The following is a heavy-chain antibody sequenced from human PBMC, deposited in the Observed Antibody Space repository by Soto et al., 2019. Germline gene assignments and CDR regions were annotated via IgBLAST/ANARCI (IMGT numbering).Heavy chain of an antibody. CDR1: GFTFSDYY. D-gene: IGHD3-10*01. Sequence: PGGSLRLSCAASGFTFSDYYMSWIRQAPGKGLEWVSYISSSGSTIYYADSVKGRFTISRDNAKNSLYLQMNSLRAEDTAVYYCAREGGRWFGELDTLNYYGMDVWGQGTTVTFSS. J-gene: IGHJ6*02. CDR2: ISSSGSTI. V-gene: IGHV3-11*01. CDR3: AREGGRWFGELDTLNYYGMDV.